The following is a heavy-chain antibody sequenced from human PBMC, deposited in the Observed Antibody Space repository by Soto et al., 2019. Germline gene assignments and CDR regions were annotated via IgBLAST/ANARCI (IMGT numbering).Heavy chain of an antibody. Sequence: PGGSLRLSCAASGFTFSSYAMHWVRQAPGKGLEWVAVISYDGSNKYYADSVKGRFTISRDNSKNTLYLQMNSLRAEDTAVYYCAKDWRSDPGPDYWGQGTLVTVSS. CDR3: AKDWRSDPGPDY. V-gene: IGHV3-30*04. CDR1: GFTFSSYA. CDR2: ISYDGSNK. J-gene: IGHJ4*02.